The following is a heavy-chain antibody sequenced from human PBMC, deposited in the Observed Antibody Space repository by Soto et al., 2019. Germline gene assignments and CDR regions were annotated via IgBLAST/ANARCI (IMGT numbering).Heavy chain of an antibody. CDR1: GFTFSSYG. J-gene: IGHJ5*02. CDR2: ISYDGSNK. Sequence: PVGSLRLSCAASGFTFSSYGMHWVRQAPGKGLEWVAVISYDGSNKYYADSVKGRFTISRDNSKNTLYLQMNSLRAEDTAVYYCAKDGCGGDCYSDWFDPWGQGTLVTVSS. D-gene: IGHD2-21*02. CDR3: AKDGCGGDCYSDWFDP. V-gene: IGHV3-30*18.